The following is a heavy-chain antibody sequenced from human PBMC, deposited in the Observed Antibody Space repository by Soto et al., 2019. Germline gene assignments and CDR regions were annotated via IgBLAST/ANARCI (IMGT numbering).Heavy chain of an antibody. CDR3: AGVSSFRGMDV. D-gene: IGHD3-16*01. Sequence: QVQLQQSGPGLVKPSQTLSLSCAISGDGVSSSSAAWNWLRQSPSRGLEWLGRTYYRSTWTNDYARSVKSRITINPDTFENQFSLQLSSVTPEDTAVYYCAGVSSFRGMDVWGQGTPVTVSS. CDR1: GDGVSSSSAA. V-gene: IGHV6-1*01. CDR2: TYYRSTWTN. J-gene: IGHJ6*02.